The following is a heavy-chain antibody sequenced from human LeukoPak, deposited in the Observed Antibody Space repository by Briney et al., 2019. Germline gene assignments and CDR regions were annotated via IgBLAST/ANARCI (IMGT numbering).Heavy chain of an antibody. CDR1: SGSFSGYY. CDR3: ARESAVAAANLDL. J-gene: IGHJ5*02. D-gene: IGHD6-19*01. V-gene: IGHV4-34*01. Sequence: SETLSLTCAVYSGSFSGYYWSWIRQPPGKGLEWIGEINHSGSTNYNPSLKSRVTISVDTSKNQFSLKLSSVTAADTAVYYCARESAVAAANLDLWGQGTLVTVSS. CDR2: INHSGST.